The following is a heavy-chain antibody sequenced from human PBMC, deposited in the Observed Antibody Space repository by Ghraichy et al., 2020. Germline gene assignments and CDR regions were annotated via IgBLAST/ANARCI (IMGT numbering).Heavy chain of an antibody. CDR3: ARGFFTKYFDV. Sequence: SETLSLTCAVDDGSFSGFYWTWIRQSPGKGLEWVGEITHRGTSEYNPSLRGRGIISADASKRQFSLKLDSVTAADSAIYYCARGFFTKYFDVWGQGTQVTVSS. J-gene: IGHJ4*02. CDR2: ITHRGTS. D-gene: IGHD2-8*01. CDR1: DGSFSGFY. V-gene: IGHV4-34*01.